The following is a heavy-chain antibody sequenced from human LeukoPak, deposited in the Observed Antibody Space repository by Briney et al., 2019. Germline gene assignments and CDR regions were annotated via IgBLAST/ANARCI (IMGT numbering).Heavy chain of an antibody. J-gene: IGHJ5*02. V-gene: IGHV3-23*01. CDR1: GFTFSSYA. CDR2: ISGSGGIT. CDR3: AKGPYYYDSSGYSRRWFDP. Sequence: GGSLRLSCAASGFTFSSYAMSWVRQAPGKGLEWVSGISGSGGITYYADSVKGRFTISRDNSKNTLFLQMKSLRAGDTAVYYCAKGPYYYDSSGYSRRWFDPWGQGTLVTVSS. D-gene: IGHD3-22*01.